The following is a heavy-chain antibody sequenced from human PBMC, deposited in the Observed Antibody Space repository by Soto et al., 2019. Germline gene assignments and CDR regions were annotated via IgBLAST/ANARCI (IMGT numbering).Heavy chain of an antibody. V-gene: IGHV4-4*02. J-gene: IGHJ4*02. Sequence: QVQLQESGPGLVKPSGTLSLTCAVSGGSISSSNCWSWVRQPPGKGLEWIGEIYYSGNTNYNPSLKSRVTISGDKSKNQVSLKLSSVTAADTAVYYCASTASGSYRNFDYWGQGTLVTVSS. CDR2: IYYSGNT. CDR3: ASTASGSYRNFDY. D-gene: IGHD1-26*01. CDR1: GGSISSSNC.